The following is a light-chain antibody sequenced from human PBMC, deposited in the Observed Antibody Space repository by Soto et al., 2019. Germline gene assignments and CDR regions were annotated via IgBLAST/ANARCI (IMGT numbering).Light chain of an antibody. CDR3: SSYAGSGTSDVV. J-gene: IGLJ2*01. CDR1: SSDVGSYNL. V-gene: IGLV2-23*01. Sequence: QSALTQPASVSGSPGQSITISCTGTSSDVGSYNLVSWYQQHPGKAPKLMIYEGSKRPSGVFDRFSGSKSGNTASLTISGLQAEDEADYYCSSYAGSGTSDVVFGGGTKLTVL. CDR2: EGS.